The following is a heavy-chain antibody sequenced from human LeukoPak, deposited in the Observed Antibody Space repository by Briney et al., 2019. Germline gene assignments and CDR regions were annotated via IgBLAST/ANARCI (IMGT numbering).Heavy chain of an antibody. CDR3: ASESIVGATSHAFDI. Sequence: PSQTLSLTCTVSGGSISSGGYYWSWIRQPPGKGLEWIGYIYHSGSTYYNPSLESRVTISVDRSKNQFSLKLGSVTAADTAVYYCASESIVGATSHAFDIWGQGTMVTVSS. J-gene: IGHJ3*02. CDR2: IYHSGST. CDR1: GGSISSGGYY. D-gene: IGHD1-26*01. V-gene: IGHV4-30-2*01.